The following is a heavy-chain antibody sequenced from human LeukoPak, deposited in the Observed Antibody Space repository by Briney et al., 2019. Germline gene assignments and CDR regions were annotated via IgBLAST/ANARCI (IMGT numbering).Heavy chain of an antibody. CDR2: IKQDGSEK. CDR3: ARVDYYDSSGYYVVDY. D-gene: IGHD3-22*01. J-gene: IGHJ4*02. V-gene: IGHV3-7*01. Sequence: PGGSLRLSCAASGFTFSSYWMSRVRQAPGKGLEWVANIKQDGSEKYYVDSVKGRFTISRDNAKNSLYLQMNSLRAEDTAVYYCARVDYYDSSGYYVVDYWGQGTLVTVSS. CDR1: GFTFSSYW.